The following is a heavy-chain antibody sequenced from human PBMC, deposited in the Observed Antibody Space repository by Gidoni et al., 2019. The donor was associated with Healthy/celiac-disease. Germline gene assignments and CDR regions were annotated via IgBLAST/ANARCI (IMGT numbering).Heavy chain of an antibody. J-gene: IGHJ5*02. CDR1: GYTFTSYG. CDR3: ARVPTPHYDYVWGSYRDQNWFDP. D-gene: IGHD3-16*02. Sequence: QVQLVQSGAEVKKPGASVKVSCKASGYTFTSYGISWVRQAPGQGLEWMGWISAYNGNTNYAQKLQGRVTMTKDTSTSTAYMELRGLRSDDTAVYYCARVPTPHYDYVWGSYRDQNWFDPWGQGTLVTVSS. V-gene: IGHV1-18*01. CDR2: ISAYNGNT.